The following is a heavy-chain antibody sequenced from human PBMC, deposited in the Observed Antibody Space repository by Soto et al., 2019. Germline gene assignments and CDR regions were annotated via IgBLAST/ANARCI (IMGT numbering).Heavy chain of an antibody. J-gene: IGHJ4*02. D-gene: IGHD2-15*01. Sequence: QVHLVESGGGAVQSGRSLRLSCAASGFAFSNYGMYWVRQAPGKGLEWVAVISYDGSHKDYVDSVKGRFTISRDNSKNTLYLQMNSLRPDDTAVYYCAQDRGSCTGGSCFYSIYSCGQGTLVTVSS. CDR2: ISYDGSHK. CDR3: AQDRGSCTGGSCFYSIYS. CDR1: GFAFSNYG. V-gene: IGHV3-30*18.